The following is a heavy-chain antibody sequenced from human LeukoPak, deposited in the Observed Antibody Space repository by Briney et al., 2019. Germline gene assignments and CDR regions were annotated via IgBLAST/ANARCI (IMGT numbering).Heavy chain of an antibody. CDR3: ARDLGSGYDNPHY. D-gene: IGHD5-12*01. J-gene: IGHJ4*02. Sequence: PSQTLSLTCTVSGGSISSGDYYWSWIRQPPGKGLEWIGYIYYSGSTYYSPSLKSRVTISVDTSKNQFSLKLSSVTAADTAVYYCARDLGSGYDNPHYWGQGTLVTVSS. CDR1: GGSISSGDYY. V-gene: IGHV4-30-4*01. CDR2: IYYSGST.